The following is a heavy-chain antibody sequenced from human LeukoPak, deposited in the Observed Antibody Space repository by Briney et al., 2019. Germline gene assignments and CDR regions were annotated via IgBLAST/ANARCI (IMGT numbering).Heavy chain of an antibody. CDR2: INHSGIT. D-gene: IGHD3-22*01. J-gene: IGHJ3*02. Sequence: SETLSLTCAVYGGFLSGHYWSWIRQPPGKGREWIGEINHSGITSYNSSLMGRVIISVETSKNQFSLTLSFVTAAHTAFYYCVISAGYYDSNGYYYYLGFDIWGQGTMVTVSS. CDR1: GGFLSGHY. V-gene: IGHV4-34*01. CDR3: VISAGYYDSNGYYYYLGFDI.